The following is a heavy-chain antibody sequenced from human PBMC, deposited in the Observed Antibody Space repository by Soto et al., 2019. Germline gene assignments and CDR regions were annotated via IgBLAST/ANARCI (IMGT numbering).Heavy chain of an antibody. Sequence: ELQLVESGGGLIQPGGSLRLSCAASGFTVTRNYMTWVRLAPGKGLECVSTIHTGGKTFYTDSVKGWFTVSRDASKNTVDLQMNTLRVEDTAVYYCATGGSKRVRGAIVEVFHLEFWGRGTVVTVSS. D-gene: IGHD3-10*01. CDR3: ATGGSKRVRGAIVEVFHLEF. CDR2: IHTGGKT. CDR1: GFTVTRNY. V-gene: IGHV3-53*02. J-gene: IGHJ4*02.